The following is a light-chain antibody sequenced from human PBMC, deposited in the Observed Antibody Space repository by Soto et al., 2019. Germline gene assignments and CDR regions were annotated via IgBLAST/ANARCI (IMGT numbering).Light chain of an antibody. CDR1: SSDIGAYNY. J-gene: IGLJ2*01. CDR3: SSYTSSSTLV. V-gene: IGLV2-8*01. Sequence: QSVLTQPPSASGSPGQSVTISCTGTSSDIGAYNYVSWYQQYPGKAPKLIIYEVSQRPSGVPDRFSGSKSGNTASLTVSGLQLEDEADYYCSSYTSSSTLVFGGGTKLTVL. CDR2: EVS.